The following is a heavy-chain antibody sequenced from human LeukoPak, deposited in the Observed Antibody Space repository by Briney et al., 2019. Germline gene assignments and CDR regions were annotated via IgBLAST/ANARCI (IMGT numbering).Heavy chain of an antibody. CDR3: ARIETLYSSSPGGY. V-gene: IGHV1-18*01. Sequence: ASVKVSCKASGYTFTSYGISWVRQAPGQGLEWMGWISVYNGNTNYAQKLQGRVTMTTDTSTSTAYMELRSLRSDDTAVYYCARIETLYSSSPGGYWGQGTLVTVSS. CDR1: GYTFTSYG. D-gene: IGHD6-6*01. CDR2: ISVYNGNT. J-gene: IGHJ4*02.